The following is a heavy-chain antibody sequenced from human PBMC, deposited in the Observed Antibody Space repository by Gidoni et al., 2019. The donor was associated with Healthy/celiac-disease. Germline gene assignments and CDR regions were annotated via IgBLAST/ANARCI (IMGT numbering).Heavy chain of an antibody. J-gene: IGHJ4*02. CDR2: ISWNSGSI. V-gene: IGHV3-9*01. D-gene: IGHD5-12*01. Sequence: EVQLVESGGGLVQPGRSLRLSCAASGFTFDDYAMHWVRQAPGKGLEWVSGISWNSGSIGYADSVKGRFTISRDNAKNSLYLQMNSLRAEDTALYYCAKDIAMATTYFDYWGQGTLVTVSS. CDR1: GFTFDDYA. CDR3: AKDIAMATTYFDY.